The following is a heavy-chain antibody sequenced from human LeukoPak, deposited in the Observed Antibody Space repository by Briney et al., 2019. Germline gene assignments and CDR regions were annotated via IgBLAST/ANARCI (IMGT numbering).Heavy chain of an antibody. J-gene: IGHJ4*02. V-gene: IGHV3-23*01. D-gene: IGHD5-24*01. CDR2: ISGSGGST. Sequence: GGSLRLSCAASGFTFSSYAMSWVRQAPGKGLEWVSAISGSGGSTYYADSVKGRFTISRDTSKNTLYLQMNSLRAEDTAVYYCARSARGDGYNPYYFDYWGQGALVTVSS. CDR3: ARSARGDGYNPYYFDY. CDR1: GFTFSSYA.